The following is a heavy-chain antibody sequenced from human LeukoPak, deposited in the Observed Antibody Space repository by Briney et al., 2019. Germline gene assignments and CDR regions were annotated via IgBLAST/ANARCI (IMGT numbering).Heavy chain of an antibody. CDR2: IYYSGST. D-gene: IGHD3-22*01. CDR3: ARHAHRWYYDSSGYPFDY. V-gene: IGHV4-59*08. Sequence: PSETLSLTCTVSGGSISSYYWSWIRQPPGKGLEWIGYIYYSGSTNYNPSLKSRATISVDTSKNQFSLKLSSVTAADTAVYYCARHAHRWYYDSSGYPFDYWGQGTLVTVSS. CDR1: GGSISSYY. J-gene: IGHJ4*02.